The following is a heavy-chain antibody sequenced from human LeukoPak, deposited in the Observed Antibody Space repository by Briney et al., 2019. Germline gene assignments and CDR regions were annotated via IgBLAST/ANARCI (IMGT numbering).Heavy chain of an antibody. Sequence: SETLSLTCAVYGGSFSGYYWSWIRQPPGKGLEWIGEINHSGSTNYNPSLKSRVTISVDTSKNQFSLKLSSVTAADTAVYYCARGGGYDFWSGYNYYYYYMDVWGKGTTVTVSS. V-gene: IGHV4-34*01. CDR2: INHSGST. CDR1: GGSFSGYY. CDR3: ARGGGYDFWSGYNYYYYYMDV. D-gene: IGHD3-3*01. J-gene: IGHJ6*03.